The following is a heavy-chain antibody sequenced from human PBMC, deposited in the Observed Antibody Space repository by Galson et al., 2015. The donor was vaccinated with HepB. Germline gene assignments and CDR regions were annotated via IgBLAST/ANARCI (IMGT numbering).Heavy chain of an antibody. J-gene: IGHJ4*02. D-gene: IGHD3-3*01. CDR2: ISGSGYDT. CDR3: AKVRVDYDFWSAFTD. V-gene: IGHV3-23*02. Sequence: SLRLSCAASGFTFSSYAMGWVRQSPGQGLEWVSSISGSGYDTYYGDSVQGRFIVSRDNSKNTLYLQVNSLRAEDTGVYYCAKVRVDYDFWSAFTDWGQGALVSVSS. CDR1: GFTFSSYA.